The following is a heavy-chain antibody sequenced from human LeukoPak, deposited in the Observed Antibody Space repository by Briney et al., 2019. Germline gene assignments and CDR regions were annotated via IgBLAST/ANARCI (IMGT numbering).Heavy chain of an antibody. CDR3: APDVWRGYSGGY. V-gene: IGHV1-69*01. CDR1: GGTFRSSA. D-gene: IGHD3-3*01. Sequence: SVKVSCKANGGTFRSSAISWVRQAPGQGLEWMGGIIPIFGTANYAQKFQGRVTITADESTSTAYMELSSLRSEDTAVYYCAPDVWRGYSGGYWGQGTLVTVSS. J-gene: IGHJ4*02. CDR2: IIPIFGTA.